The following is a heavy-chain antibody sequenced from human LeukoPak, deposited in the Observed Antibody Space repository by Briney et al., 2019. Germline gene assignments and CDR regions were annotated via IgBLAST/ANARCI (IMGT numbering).Heavy chain of an antibody. J-gene: IGHJ6*03. CDR2: IYDSGST. D-gene: IGHD3-3*01. V-gene: IGHV4-59*01. Sequence: PSETLSLTYTVSGGSISSYYWSWIRQPPGKGLEWIGHIYDSGSTNYNPSLKSRVTISVDTSKNQCSLKLSSVSAADTAVYYCARYITIFGVASWEYYMDVWGKGTTVTVSS. CDR1: GGSISSYY. CDR3: ARYITIFGVASWEYYMDV.